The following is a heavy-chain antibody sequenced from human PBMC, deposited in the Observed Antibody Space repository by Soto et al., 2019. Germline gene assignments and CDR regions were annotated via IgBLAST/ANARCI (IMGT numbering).Heavy chain of an antibody. J-gene: IGHJ6*02. CDR2: IYPGDSDT. Sequence: GESLKISCKGSGYSFTSYWIGWVRQMPGKGLEWMGIIYPGDSDTRYSPSFQGQVTISADKSISTAYLQWSSLKASDTAMYYCDRHSNGYKAMVNRYDYDGMDVWGQGTTGTVA. CDR1: GYSFTSYW. D-gene: IGHD5-18*01. CDR3: DRHSNGYKAMVNRYDYDGMDV. V-gene: IGHV5-51*01.